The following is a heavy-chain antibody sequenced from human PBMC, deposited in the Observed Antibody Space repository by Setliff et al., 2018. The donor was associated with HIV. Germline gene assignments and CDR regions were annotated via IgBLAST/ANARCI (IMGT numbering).Heavy chain of an antibody. CDR2: IYYTGTT. V-gene: IGHV4-39*07. CDR3: LRLYRGSSTKEKSDS. Sequence: PSETLSLTCNVSGGSISNNNYYWGWVRQPPGKGLEWTASIYYTGTTSYNPALKSRVALSVGAAKNQFSLKMTSVTAADTAVYFCLRLYRGSSTKEKSDSWGQGVLVTVSS. CDR1: GGSISNNNYY. J-gene: IGHJ4*02. D-gene: IGHD2-2*01.